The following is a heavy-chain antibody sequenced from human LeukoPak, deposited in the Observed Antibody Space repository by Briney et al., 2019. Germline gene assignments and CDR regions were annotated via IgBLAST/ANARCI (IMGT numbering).Heavy chain of an antibody. CDR3: ARQRTEHYGIDV. Sequence: ESLQIFCKGSGYSFTSYWTVWVRQMPGKELEWMGIIYPGDSDTRYNASFEGQGTISADKSFNTTYLLQSSLQASDTAIDYCARQRTEHYGIDVWGQGTTVTAYS. D-gene: IGHD1-1*01. J-gene: IGHJ6*02. V-gene: IGHV5-51*01. CDR1: GYSFTSYW. CDR2: IYPGDSDT.